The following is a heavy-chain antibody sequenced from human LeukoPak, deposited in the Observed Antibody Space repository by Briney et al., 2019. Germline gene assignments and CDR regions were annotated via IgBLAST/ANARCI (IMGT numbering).Heavy chain of an antibody. CDR2: INPSGGST. Sequence: GASVNVSCKASGYTFTSYYMHWVRQAPGQGLEWMGIINPSGGSTSYAQKFQGRVTMTRDTSTSTVYMELSSLRSEDTAVYYCARVKEARRVAVAIDYFDYWGQGTLVTVSS. J-gene: IGHJ4*02. V-gene: IGHV1-46*01. CDR1: GYTFTSYY. D-gene: IGHD6-19*01. CDR3: ARVKEARRVAVAIDYFDY.